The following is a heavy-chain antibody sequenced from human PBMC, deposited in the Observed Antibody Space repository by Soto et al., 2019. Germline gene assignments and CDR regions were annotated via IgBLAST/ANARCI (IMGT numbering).Heavy chain of an antibody. J-gene: IGHJ4*02. V-gene: IGHV3-11*06. CDR1: GFTFSDYY. Sequence: GSLRLSCAASGFTFSDYYMSWIRQAPGKGLEWVSYISSSSSYTNYADSVKGRFTISRDNAKNSLYLQMNSLRAEDTAVYYCARGGNYYDSSGYYDDNFDYWGQGTLVTVSS. CDR2: ISSSSSYT. D-gene: IGHD3-22*01. CDR3: ARGGNYYDSSGYYDDNFDY.